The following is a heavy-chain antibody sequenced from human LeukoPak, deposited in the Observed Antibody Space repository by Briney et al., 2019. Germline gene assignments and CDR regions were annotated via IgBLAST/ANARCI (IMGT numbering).Heavy chain of an antibody. Sequence: ASVKVSCKVSGYTLTELSMHWVRQAPGKGLEWTGGFDPEDGETIYAQKFQGRVTMTEDTSTDIAYMELRSLRSDDTAVYYCARADDISPRYYYGMDVWGQGTTVTVSS. CDR2: FDPEDGET. CDR1: GYTLTELS. J-gene: IGHJ6*02. CDR3: ARADDISPRYYYGMDV. D-gene: IGHD3-9*01. V-gene: IGHV1-24*01.